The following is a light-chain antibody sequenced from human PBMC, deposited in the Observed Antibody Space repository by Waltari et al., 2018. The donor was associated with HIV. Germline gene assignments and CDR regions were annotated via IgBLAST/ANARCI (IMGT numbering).Light chain of an antibody. J-gene: IGLJ3*02. CDR1: SSDVGGYNY. CDR2: DVR. V-gene: IGLV2-14*03. CDR3: SSYTSSSTLV. Sequence: QSALTQPASVSGSPGQSITISCTGTSSDVGGYNYVSWYQQHPGKAPKLMIYDVRNRPSGVFNRFSGSKSGNTASLTISGLQAEDEADYYCSSYTSSSTLVFGGGTKLTVL.